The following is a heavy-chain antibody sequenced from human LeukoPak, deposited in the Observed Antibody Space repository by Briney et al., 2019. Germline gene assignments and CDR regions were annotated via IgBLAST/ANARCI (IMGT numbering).Heavy chain of an antibody. CDR1: GGSISSYY. Sequence: SETLSLTCTVSGGSISSYYWSWIRQPPGKGLEWIGYIYYSGSTNYNPSLKSRVTISVDTSKNQFSLKLSSVTAADTAVYYCARDAHDYGDSLQHWGQGTLVTVSS. V-gene: IGHV4-59*01. CDR2: IYYSGST. D-gene: IGHD4-17*01. J-gene: IGHJ1*01. CDR3: ARDAHDYGDSLQH.